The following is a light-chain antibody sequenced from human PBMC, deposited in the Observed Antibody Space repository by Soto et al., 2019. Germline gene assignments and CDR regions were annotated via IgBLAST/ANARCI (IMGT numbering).Light chain of an antibody. V-gene: IGKV3-20*01. CDR3: QQYGTSPLT. CDR2: GAS. J-gene: IGKJ4*01. CDR1: QSRSSSY. Sequence: EIVLTQSPGTLSLSPGERATLSCRASQSRSSSYIAWYQQKPGQPPRLLIYGASRRATGIPDRFSGSGSGTDFTLTISRLEPEDFALYYCQQYGTSPLTFGGGTKVEIK.